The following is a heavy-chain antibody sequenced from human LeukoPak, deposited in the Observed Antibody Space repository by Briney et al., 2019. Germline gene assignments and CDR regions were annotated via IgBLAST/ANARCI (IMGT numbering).Heavy chain of an antibody. D-gene: IGHD5-12*01. CDR2: ISPSGDT. CDR3: VSVTYSDYDRHDY. V-gene: IGHV1-2*02. CDR1: GYTFTAYY. Sequence: ASAKVSCKASGYTFTAYYMHWVRQAPGQGLEWMGWISPSGDTKYAQKFQGRVTMTRDTSITTAYMGLTRLTSDDTAVYYCVSVTYSDYDRHDYWGQGTLVTVSS. J-gene: IGHJ4*02.